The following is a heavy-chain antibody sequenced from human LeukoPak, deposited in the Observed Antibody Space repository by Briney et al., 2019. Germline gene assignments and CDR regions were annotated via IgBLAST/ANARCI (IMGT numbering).Heavy chain of an antibody. CDR1: GFTFSSYV. Sequence: PGTSLRLSCAASGFTFSSYVMHWVRQAPGKGLEFVSAITSNGGSTYYADSVKGRFTISRDNSKNTLYLQMSSLRAEDTAVYYCVTVGMTSIWSYLRFDPRGQGTLVSVSS. CDR3: VTVGMTSIWSYLRFDP. J-gene: IGHJ5*02. CDR2: ITSNGGST. D-gene: IGHD1-26*01. V-gene: IGHV3-64D*08.